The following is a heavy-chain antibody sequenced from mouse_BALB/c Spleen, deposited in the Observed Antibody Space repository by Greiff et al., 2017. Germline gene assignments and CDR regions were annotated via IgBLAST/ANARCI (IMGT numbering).Heavy chain of an antibody. J-gene: IGHJ2*01. CDR2: IYPGDGDT. CDR3: ARRDFVQYYFDY. Sequence: QVQLQQSGPELVKPGASVKISCKASGYAFSSSWMNWVKQRPGQGLEWIGRIYPGDGDTNYNGKFKGKATLTADKSSSTAYMQLSSLTSVDSAVYFCARRDFVQYYFDYWGQGTTLTVSS. CDR1: GYAFSSSW. V-gene: IGHV1-82*01.